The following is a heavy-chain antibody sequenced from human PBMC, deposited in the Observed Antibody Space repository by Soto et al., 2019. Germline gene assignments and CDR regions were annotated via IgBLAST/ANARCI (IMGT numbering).Heavy chain of an antibody. V-gene: IGHV4-61*08. D-gene: IGHD3-9*01. CDR2: IYYSGST. CDR3: ARGYLNILTGYYNDY. CDR1: GGSINSGGYY. Sequence: SETLSLTCTGSGGSINSGGYYWNWIRQHPGKGLEWIGYIYYSGSTNYNPSLKSRVTISVDTSKKQFSLELSSVTAADTAMYYCARGYLNILTGYYNDYWGQGTLVTVSS. J-gene: IGHJ4*02.